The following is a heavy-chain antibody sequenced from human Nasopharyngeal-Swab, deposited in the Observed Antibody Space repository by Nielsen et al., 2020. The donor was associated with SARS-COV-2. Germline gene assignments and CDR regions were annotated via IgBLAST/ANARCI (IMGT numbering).Heavy chain of an antibody. J-gene: IGHJ3*02. D-gene: IGHD4-17*01. Sequence: WIRQPPGQGLEWIGSIYYSGSTYYNPSLKSRVTISVDTSKNQFSLKLSSVTAADTAVYYYARHGTTVTRNYAFDIWGQGTMVTVSS. CDR3: ARHGTTVTRNYAFDI. CDR2: IYYSGST. V-gene: IGHV4-39*01.